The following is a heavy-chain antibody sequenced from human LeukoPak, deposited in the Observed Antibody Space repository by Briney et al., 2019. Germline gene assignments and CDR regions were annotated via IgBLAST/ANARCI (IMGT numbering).Heavy chain of an antibody. CDR2: ISTNNGNT. D-gene: IGHD3-10*01. Sequence: ASVKVSCKAPGYTFTSDGISWVRQTTRQGVEWMGWISTNNGNTNYAQKLQGRVTMTTDTSTTTAYMVLRSLRSDDKAMYYCARSTYGGILFDNWGQGTMVTVSS. CDR1: GYTFTSDG. V-gene: IGHV1-18*04. CDR3: ARSTYGGILFDN. J-gene: IGHJ3*02.